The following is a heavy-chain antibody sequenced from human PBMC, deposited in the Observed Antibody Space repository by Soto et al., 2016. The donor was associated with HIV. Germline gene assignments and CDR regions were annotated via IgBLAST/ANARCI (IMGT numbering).Heavy chain of an antibody. V-gene: IGHV3-23*01. J-gene: IGHJ3*02. CDR2: ISGSGGST. CDR3: AKPHSSGWYSDDAFDI. Sequence: EVQLLESGGGLVQPGGSLRLSCAASGFTFSSYAMSWVRQAPGKGLEWVSAISGSGGSTYYADSVKGRFTISRDNSKNTLYLQMNSLRAEDTAVYYCAKPHSSGWYSDDAFDIWGQGTMVTVSS. D-gene: IGHD6-19*01. CDR1: GFTFSSYA.